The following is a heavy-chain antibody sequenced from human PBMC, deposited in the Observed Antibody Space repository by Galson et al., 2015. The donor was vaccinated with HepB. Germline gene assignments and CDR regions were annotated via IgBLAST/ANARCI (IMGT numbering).Heavy chain of an antibody. CDR2: ISPIIGTA. J-gene: IGHJ3*02. CDR3: AVHSVGATSPSDAFDM. CDR1: GGTFSSYA. Sequence: SVKVSCKASGGTFSSYAISWGRQAPGQGLEWMGGISPIIGTANYAQKFQGRVTITADESTSTAYMELSSLRSEDTAVYYCAVHSVGATSPSDAFDMWGQGTMVTVSS. V-gene: IGHV1-69*13. D-gene: IGHD1-26*01.